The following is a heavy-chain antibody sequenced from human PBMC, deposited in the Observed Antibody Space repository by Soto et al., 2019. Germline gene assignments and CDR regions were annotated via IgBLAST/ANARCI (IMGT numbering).Heavy chain of an antibody. Sequence: PGGSLRLSCAASGFTFSSYAMHWVRRAPGKGLEWVAVISYDGSNKYYADSVKGRFTISRDNSKNTLYLQMNSLRAEDTAVYYCARSTTVTTNSDYWGQGTLVTVSS. CDR2: ISYDGSNK. CDR1: GFTFSSYA. D-gene: IGHD4-17*01. V-gene: IGHV3-30-3*01. CDR3: ARSTTVTTNSDY. J-gene: IGHJ4*02.